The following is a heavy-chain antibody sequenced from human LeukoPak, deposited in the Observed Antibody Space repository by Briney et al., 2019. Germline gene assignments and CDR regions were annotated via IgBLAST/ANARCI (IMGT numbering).Heavy chain of an antibody. Sequence: PGGSLTLSCAASGFTFSSYEMNWVRQAPGKGLEWVSYISSSGSTIYYADSVKGRFTISRDNAKNSLYMQMNSLRVEDTAVYYCAREGGSDAFDIWGQGTLVTVSS. V-gene: IGHV3-48*03. CDR1: GFTFSSYE. CDR3: AREGGSDAFDI. CDR2: ISSSGSTI. J-gene: IGHJ3*02. D-gene: IGHD2-15*01.